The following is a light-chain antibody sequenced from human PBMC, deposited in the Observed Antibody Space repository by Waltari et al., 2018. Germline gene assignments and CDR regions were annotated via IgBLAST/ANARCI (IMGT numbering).Light chain of an antibody. V-gene: IGLV2-14*01. CDR2: EVS. Sequence: QSALAQPASVSGSPGQSITISCTGTSSDVGGYDYVSWYQQHPGKAPKLIIYEVSRRPSGVSNRFSGSKSGNTASLTSSGLQAEDEAAYYCSSYTTSSTLVFGGGTRLTVL. CDR3: SSYTTSSTLV. J-gene: IGLJ2*01. CDR1: SSDVGGYDY.